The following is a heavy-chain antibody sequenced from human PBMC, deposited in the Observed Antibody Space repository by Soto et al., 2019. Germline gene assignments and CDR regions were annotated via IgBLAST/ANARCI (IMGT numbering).Heavy chain of an antibody. J-gene: IGHJ4*02. CDR2: IYSGGNI. CDR1: GDSISRSGYS. Sequence: SSETLSLTCTASGDSISRSGYSWNWIRQPPGKGLEWIAYIYSGGNIYYNPSLKSRVIRSIDTSRNKFYLSMSCVTAEDTAVYYCGRERYGAGEFDYWARGPLVTVS. CDR3: GRERYGAGEFDY. V-gene: IGHV4-30-2*01. D-gene: IGHD3-10*01.